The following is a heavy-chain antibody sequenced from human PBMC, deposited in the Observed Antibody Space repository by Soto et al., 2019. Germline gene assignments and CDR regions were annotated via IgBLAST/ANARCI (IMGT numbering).Heavy chain of an antibody. CDR3: AHVTITYEGTVGDEAFDV. CDR1: GFSLATTGVG. J-gene: IGHJ3*01. CDR2: VYWDDDT. V-gene: IGHV2-5*02. D-gene: IGHD1-20*01. Sequence: QITLKESGPTEVKPTETLALTCTFSGFSLATTGVGVGWVRQPPGGALEWIAVVYWDDDTRYNPSLDTRLTLTKDTPKNQVALTMTDMDFVDTATFYCAHVTITYEGTVGDEAFDVWGQGAVVTVSS.